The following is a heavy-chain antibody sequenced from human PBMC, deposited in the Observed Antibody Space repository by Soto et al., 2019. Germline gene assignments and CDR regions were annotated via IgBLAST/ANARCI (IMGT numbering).Heavy chain of an antibody. CDR2: ISYDGSNK. V-gene: IGHV3-30-3*01. CDR1: GFTFSSYA. Sequence: GGSLRLSCAASGFTFSSYAMHWVRQAPGKGLEWVAVISYDGSNKYYADSVKGRFTISRDNSKNTLYLQMNSLRAEDTAVYYCARDHSGQIPVYWGQGTLVTVSS. CDR3: ARDHSGQIPVY. J-gene: IGHJ4*02. D-gene: IGHD2-21*01.